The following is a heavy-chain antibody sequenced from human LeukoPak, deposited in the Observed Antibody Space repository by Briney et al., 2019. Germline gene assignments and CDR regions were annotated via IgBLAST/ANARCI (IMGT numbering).Heavy chain of an antibody. CDR2: IIPFFGTA. J-gene: IGHJ4*02. V-gene: IGHV1-69*01. CDR3: ARARVNYGSVDLDY. CDR1: GGTFSSYA. Sequence: SVKVSCKASGGTFSSYAICWVRQAPGQGHGWMGGIIPFFGTANYAQKFPGRVTITAAESTSTAYMELSSLRSEDTAVYSCARARVNYGSVDLDYWGQGTLVTVSS. D-gene: IGHD3-10*01.